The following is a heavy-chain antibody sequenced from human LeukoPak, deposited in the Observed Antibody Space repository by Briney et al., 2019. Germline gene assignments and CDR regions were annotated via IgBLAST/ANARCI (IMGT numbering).Heavy chain of an antibody. CDR3: ARLAFRSGGSCYVSDH. V-gene: IGHV4-31*03. CDR2: MFYRGSS. Sequence: PSETLSLTCTVSGASISGGNYYWSWIRQHPGKGLEWIGYMFYRGSSHYNPSLKSRVTISVDTSKNHFSLKLSSVTAADTAMYYCARLAFRSGGSCYVSDHWGQGTLVTVSS. D-gene: IGHD2-15*01. CDR1: GASISGGNYY. J-gene: IGHJ4*02.